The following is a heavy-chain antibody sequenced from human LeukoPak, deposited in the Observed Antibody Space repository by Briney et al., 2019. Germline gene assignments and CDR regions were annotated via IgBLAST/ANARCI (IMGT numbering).Heavy chain of an antibody. D-gene: IGHD1-26*01. CDR1: GFTFSSYS. CDR3: ARHNSGSYYPVAY. Sequence: GSLRLSCAASGFTFSSYSMNWIRQPPGKGLEWIGSIYYSGSTYYNPSLKSRVTISGDTSKNQFSLKLSSVTAADTAVYYCARHNSGSYYPVAYWGQGTLVTVSS. V-gene: IGHV4-39*01. J-gene: IGHJ4*02. CDR2: IYYSGST.